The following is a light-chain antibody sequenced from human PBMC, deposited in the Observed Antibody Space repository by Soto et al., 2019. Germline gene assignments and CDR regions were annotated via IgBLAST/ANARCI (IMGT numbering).Light chain of an antibody. CDR2: GAS. V-gene: IGKV3-20*01. CDR3: QQYGTSPPKYT. Sequence: IVLTQSPGTLSLSPGERATLSCRASQSVSNSYLAWYQHKPGQAPRLLIYGASSRATGIPDRFSGSGSGTDFTLTISRLEPEDFAVYYCQQYGTSPPKYTFGQGTKLEIK. J-gene: IGKJ2*01. CDR1: QSVSNSY.